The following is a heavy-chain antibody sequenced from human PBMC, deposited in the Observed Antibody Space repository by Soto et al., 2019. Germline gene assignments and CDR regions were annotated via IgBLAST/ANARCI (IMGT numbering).Heavy chain of an antibody. CDR1: GGTFSSYT. Sequence: QVQLVQSGAEVKKPGSSVKVSCKASGGTFSSYTISWVRQAPGQGLEWMGRIIPILGLANYAQRFQGRVTITADKYTSTAYIELSSLRSEDTAVYYCARASRLGYCSSSSCYDALDIWGQGTMVTVSS. CDR3: ARASRLGYCSSSSCYDALDI. J-gene: IGHJ3*02. V-gene: IGHV1-69*02. D-gene: IGHD2-2*01. CDR2: IIPILGLA.